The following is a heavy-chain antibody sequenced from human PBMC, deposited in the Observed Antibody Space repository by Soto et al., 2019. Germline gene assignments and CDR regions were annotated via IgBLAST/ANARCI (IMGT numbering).Heavy chain of an antibody. V-gene: IGHV1-69*13. CDR1: GGTFSSYA. CDR2: IIPIFGTA. Sequence: SVKVSCKASGGTFSSYAISWVRQAPGQGLEWMGGIIPIFGTANYAQKFQGRVTITADESTSTAYMELSSLRSEDTAVYYCAAGIQLWSFFDYWGQGTLVTVSS. J-gene: IGHJ4*02. D-gene: IGHD5-18*01. CDR3: AAGIQLWSFFDY.